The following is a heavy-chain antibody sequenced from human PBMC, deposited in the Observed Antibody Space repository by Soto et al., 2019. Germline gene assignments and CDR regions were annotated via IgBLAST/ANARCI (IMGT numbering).Heavy chain of an antibody. D-gene: IGHD5-18*01. Sequence: QVQLVQSGAEVKKPGSSVKVSCKASGGTFSSYAISWVRQAPGQGLEWMGGIIPIFGTANYAQKFQGRVTITADKSTSTAYMELSSLRSEDTALYYCASTAMATGYYYYGIDVWGQGTTVTVSS. CDR1: GGTFSSYA. V-gene: IGHV1-69*06. CDR2: IIPIFGTA. CDR3: ASTAMATGYYYYGIDV. J-gene: IGHJ6*02.